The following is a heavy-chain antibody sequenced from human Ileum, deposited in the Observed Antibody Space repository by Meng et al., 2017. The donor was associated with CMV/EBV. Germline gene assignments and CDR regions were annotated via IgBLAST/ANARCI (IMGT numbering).Heavy chain of an antibody. D-gene: IGHD3-10*01. Sequence: QLLLQQSGPGLVRPSQTLSLTCTVSGDSLSTSSCNWIRQSAGSRLEWIGRICGTGTTNYNPSFKSRVTLSLDKSKNQFSLKLSSVTAADTAVYYCARRIREVREISWENWLAPWGQGTLVTVSS. V-gene: IGHV4-4*07. CDR2: ICGTGTT. CDR1: GDSLSTSS. J-gene: IGHJ5*02. CDR3: ARRIREVREISWENWLAP.